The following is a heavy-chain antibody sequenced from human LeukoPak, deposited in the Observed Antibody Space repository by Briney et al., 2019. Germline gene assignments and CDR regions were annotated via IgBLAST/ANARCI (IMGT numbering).Heavy chain of an antibody. D-gene: IGHD6-13*01. CDR1: GFTFSEYW. V-gene: IGHV3-74*01. Sequence: GGSLRLSCAASGFTFSEYWMHWVRQAPGKGLAWVSHINRDGGLTNYADSVKGRFTVSRDNARNILYLQVDSLRAEDTARYFCAREEHRLAAAGTSAFDLGGQGTLVTVSP. CDR3: AREEHRLAAAGTSAFDL. J-gene: IGHJ3*01. CDR2: INRDGGLT.